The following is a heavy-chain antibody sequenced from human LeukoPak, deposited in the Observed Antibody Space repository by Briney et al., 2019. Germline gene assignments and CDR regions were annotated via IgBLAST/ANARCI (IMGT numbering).Heavy chain of an antibody. CDR1: GFTFSSYS. CDR2: ISSSSSYI. V-gene: IGHV3-21*01. J-gene: IGHJ4*02. D-gene: IGHD5-12*01. CDR3: ARGRYSGYFFDY. Sequence: GGSLRLSCAASGFTFSSYSMNWVRQAPGKGLEWVSSISSSSSYIYYADSVKGRFTISRDNAKNSLYLQMNSLRAEDTAVYYCARGRYSGYFFDYWGQGTLVTVSS.